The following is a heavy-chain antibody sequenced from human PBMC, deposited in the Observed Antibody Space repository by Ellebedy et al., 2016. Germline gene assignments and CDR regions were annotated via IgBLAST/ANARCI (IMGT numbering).Heavy chain of an antibody. V-gene: IGHV1-18*01. Sequence: ASVKVSCXASGGTFSSYGISWVRQAPGQGLEWMGWISAYNGNTNYAQKLQGRVTMTTDTSTSTAYMELRSLRSDDTAVYYCARVMVDGYNEPDYWGQGTLVTVSS. D-gene: IGHD5-24*01. CDR2: ISAYNGNT. CDR1: GGTFSSYG. J-gene: IGHJ4*02. CDR3: ARVMVDGYNEPDY.